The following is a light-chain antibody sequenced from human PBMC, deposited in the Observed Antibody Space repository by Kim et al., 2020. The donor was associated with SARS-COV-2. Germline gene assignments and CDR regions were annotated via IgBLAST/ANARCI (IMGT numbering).Light chain of an antibody. CDR2: GAS. CDR3: QQYTNWPPEYT. V-gene: IGKV3-15*01. J-gene: IGKJ2*01. CDR1: QSVRSN. Sequence: EIVMTQSPATLSVSPGERVTLSCRASQSVRSNLAWYQQKPSQAPRLLIYGASTRATGIPARFSGSGSGTEFTLTISSLQSEDFAVYYCQQYTNWPPEYTFGQGTKLEI.